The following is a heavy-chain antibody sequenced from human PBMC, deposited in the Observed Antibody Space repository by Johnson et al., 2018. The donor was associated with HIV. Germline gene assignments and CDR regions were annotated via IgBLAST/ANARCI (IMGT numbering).Heavy chain of an antibody. CDR1: GFTFSSYA. V-gene: IGHV3-23*04. CDR3: TTDLIRRYYGSGLRDAFDI. Sequence: LVESGGGLVQPGGSLRLSCAASGFTFSSYAMSWVRQAPGKGLEWVSAISGSGGSTYYADSVKGRFTISRDNSKNTLYLQMNSLKTEDTAVYYCTTDLIRRYYGSGLRDAFDIWGQGTMVTVSS. CDR2: ISGSGGST. D-gene: IGHD3-10*01. J-gene: IGHJ3*02.